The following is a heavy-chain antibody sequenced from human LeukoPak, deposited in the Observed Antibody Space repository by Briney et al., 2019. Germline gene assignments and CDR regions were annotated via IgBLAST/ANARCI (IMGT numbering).Heavy chain of an antibody. Sequence: GGSLRLSCAASGFTFSDYWMSWVRQAPGKGLEWVANIKQHGSERHYVDSVKGRFTISRDNAKNLLYLQMNSLRAEDTAIYYCASALPADHFDYWGQGTLVTVSS. CDR3: ASALPADHFDY. CDR1: GFTFSDYW. CDR2: IKQHGSER. V-gene: IGHV3-7*01. J-gene: IGHJ4*02.